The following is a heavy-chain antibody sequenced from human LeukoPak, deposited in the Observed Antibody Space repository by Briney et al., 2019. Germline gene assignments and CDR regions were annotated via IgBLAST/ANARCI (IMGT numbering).Heavy chain of an antibody. V-gene: IGHV3-30-3*01. CDR2: ISYDGSNK. D-gene: IGHD3-22*01. Sequence: GGSLRLSCAASGFTLSSYAMHWVRQAPGKGLEWVAVISYDGSNKYYADSVRGRFTISRDNAKNTLYLQMNSLRAEDTALYYCAKDYYDSSGYLFDYWGQGTLVTVSS. CDR3: AKDYYDSSGYLFDY. CDR1: GFTLSSYA. J-gene: IGHJ4*02.